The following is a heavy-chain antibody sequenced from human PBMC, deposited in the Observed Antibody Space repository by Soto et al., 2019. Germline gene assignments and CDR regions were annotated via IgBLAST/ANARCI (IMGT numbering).Heavy chain of an antibody. CDR1: GFTVSSYA. CDR2: ISGSGGNT. V-gene: IGHV3-23*01. Sequence: GGSLRLSCAASGFTVSSYAMSWVRQAPGKGLEWVSAISGSGGNTYYADSVKGRFTISRDNSKNTKYLQMNSLRAEDTAVYFCAKDRTSGDYRPFDCWGQGTLVTVSS. CDR3: AKDRTSGDYRPFDC. D-gene: IGHD2-2*01. J-gene: IGHJ4*02.